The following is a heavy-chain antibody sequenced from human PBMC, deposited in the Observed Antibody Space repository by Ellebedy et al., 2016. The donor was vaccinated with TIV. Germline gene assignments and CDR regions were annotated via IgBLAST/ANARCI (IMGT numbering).Heavy chain of an antibody. Sequence: SLKISCVASGFNFDDYAMHWVRQTPGKGLEWVSSISWNGKTIEYGDSVKGRFTVSRDNAKNSLYLQMNSLRAEDTAVYYRARRVAGKASFDYWGQGTLVTVTA. CDR3: ARRVAGKASFDY. V-gene: IGHV3-9*01. D-gene: IGHD6-19*01. CDR1: GFNFDDYA. J-gene: IGHJ4*02. CDR2: ISWNGKTI.